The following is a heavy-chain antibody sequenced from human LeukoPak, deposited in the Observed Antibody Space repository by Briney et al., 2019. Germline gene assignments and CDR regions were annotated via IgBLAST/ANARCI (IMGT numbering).Heavy chain of an antibody. CDR1: GFTFSEYA. D-gene: IGHD2-2*01. V-gene: IGHV3-23*01. Sequence: GGSLRLSCAASGFTFSEYALVWVRQAPGKGLEWVSASSSGGANTLYADAVKGRFTISRDNSKNTLYLQMNSLRAEDTAVYYCAKEAPMYCSSTSCYLDYWGQGTLVTVSS. CDR3: AKEAPMYCSSTSCYLDY. J-gene: IGHJ4*02. CDR2: SSSGGANT.